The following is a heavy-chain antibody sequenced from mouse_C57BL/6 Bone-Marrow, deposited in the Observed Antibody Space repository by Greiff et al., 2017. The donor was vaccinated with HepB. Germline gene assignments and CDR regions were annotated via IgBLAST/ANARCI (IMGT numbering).Heavy chain of an antibody. CDR1: GFTFSDYY. V-gene: IGHV5-12*01. D-gene: IGHD1-1*02. J-gene: IGHJ4*01. CDR3: ARPPYGPYAMDY. CDR2: ISNGGGST. Sequence: EVQRVESGGGLVQPGGSLKLSCAASGFTFSDYYMYWVRQTPEKRLEWVAYISNGGGSTYYPDTVKGRFTISRDNAKNTLYLQMSRLKSEDTAMYYCARPPYGPYAMDYWGQGTSVTVSS.